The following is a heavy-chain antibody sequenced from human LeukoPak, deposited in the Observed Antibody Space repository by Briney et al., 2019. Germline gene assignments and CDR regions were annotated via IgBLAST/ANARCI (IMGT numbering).Heavy chain of an antibody. Sequence: GGSLRLSCAASGFTFSSYGMHWVRQAPGKGLEWVAVISYDGSNKYYADSVKGRFTISRDNAKNSLYLQMNSLRAEDTAVYYCAREAYSSSWYSYYYYMDVWGKGTTVTISS. CDR1: GFTFSSYG. V-gene: IGHV3-30*03. CDR2: ISYDGSNK. J-gene: IGHJ6*03. CDR3: AREAYSSSWYSYYYYMDV. D-gene: IGHD6-13*01.